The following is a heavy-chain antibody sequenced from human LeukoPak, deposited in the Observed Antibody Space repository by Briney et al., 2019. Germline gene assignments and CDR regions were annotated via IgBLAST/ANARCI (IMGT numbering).Heavy chain of an antibody. J-gene: IGHJ3*02. CDR3: VRGVGSSTSCYVRAFDI. V-gene: IGHV3-52*01. Sequence: GGSLRLSCAASGFTFSNSWMHWVCQAPEKGLEWVADIKCDGSEKCYVDSVKGRLTISRDNAKNSLYLQVNSLRAEDMTVYYCVRGVGSSTSCYVRAFDIWGQGTMVAVSS. CDR1: GFTFSNSW. CDR2: IKCDGSEK. D-gene: IGHD2-2*01.